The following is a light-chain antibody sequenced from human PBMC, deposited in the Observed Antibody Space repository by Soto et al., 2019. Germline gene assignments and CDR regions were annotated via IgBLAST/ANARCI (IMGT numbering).Light chain of an antibody. Sequence: DIVMTQSPDSLAVSMGDRATVDCKSSQSILYSSNNKTYLAWYLQKPGQPPQLLIYEVSNRFSGMPGRFSGSGSGTDFTLKISRVEAEDVGIYYCMQTIQLPWTFGQGTIV. CDR1: QSILYSSNNKTY. J-gene: IGKJ1*01. CDR3: MQTIQLPWT. V-gene: IGKV2D-29*01. CDR2: EVS.